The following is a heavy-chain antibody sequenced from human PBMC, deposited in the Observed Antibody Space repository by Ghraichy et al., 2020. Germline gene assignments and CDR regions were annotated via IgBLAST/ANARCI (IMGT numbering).Heavy chain of an antibody. Sequence: SETLSLTCTVSGDSISSYYWTWIRQPAGKGLEWIGRMYISGSTNYNPSLRSRVTMSIDTSENQFTLKLSSVTVADTAVYYCARVARTMVLFDYWGQGVLVSVSS. CDR1: GDSISSYY. D-gene: IGHD4/OR15-4a*01. V-gene: IGHV4-4*07. CDR3: ARVARTMVLFDY. CDR2: MYISGST. J-gene: IGHJ4*02.